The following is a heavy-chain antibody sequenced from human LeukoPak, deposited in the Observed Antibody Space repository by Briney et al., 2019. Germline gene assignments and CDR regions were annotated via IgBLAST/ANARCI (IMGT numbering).Heavy chain of an antibody. CDR1: GFTFSGYA. V-gene: IGHV3-23*01. J-gene: IGHJ4*02. CDR2: ISGSGGNT. Sequence: GGSLRLSCAASGFTFSGYAMSWVRQAPGKGLEWVSTISGSGGNTYYADSMKGRFTISRDNSKNTLYLQMNSLRAEDTAVYYCAKVLQGPTYYFDYWGQGTLVTVSS. CDR3: AKVLQGPTYYFDY.